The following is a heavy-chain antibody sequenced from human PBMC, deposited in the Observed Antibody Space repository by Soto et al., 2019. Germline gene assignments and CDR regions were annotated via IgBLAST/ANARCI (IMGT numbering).Heavy chain of an antibody. CDR2: TYYMSKWYK. D-gene: IGHD2-2*01. V-gene: IGHV6-1*01. J-gene: IGHJ6*02. CDR3: ARDRDIVVVPASTYYYYGMDV. Sequence: SQTLSLTCAISGDSVSSNSAAWNWLRQSPSRGLEWLGSTYYMSKWYKYYAVSVKSRITINPDTSKNQFSLQLNSVTPEDTAVYYCARDRDIVVVPASTYYYYGMDVWGQGTTVTVSS. CDR1: GDSVSSNSAA.